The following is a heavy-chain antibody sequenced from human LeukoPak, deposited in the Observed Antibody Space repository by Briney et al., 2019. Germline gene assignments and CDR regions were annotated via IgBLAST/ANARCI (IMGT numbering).Heavy chain of an antibody. J-gene: IGHJ4*02. CDR3: ARVNYDSSGYTSYYFDY. CDR1: GGSFIGYY. Sequence: PSETLSLTCAVYGGSFIGYYWSWIRQPPGKGLEWIGYIYYSGSTNYNPSLKSRVTISVDTSKNQFSLKLSSVTAADTAMYYCARVNYDSSGYTSYYFDYWGQGTLVTVSS. CDR2: IYYSGST. D-gene: IGHD3-22*01. V-gene: IGHV4-59*01.